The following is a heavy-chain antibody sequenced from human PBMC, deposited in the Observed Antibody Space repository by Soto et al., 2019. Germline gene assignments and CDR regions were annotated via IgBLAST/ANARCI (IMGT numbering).Heavy chain of an antibody. Sequence: SVKVSCKASGGTFSSYAISWVRQAPGQGLERMGGIIPIFGTANYAQRFQDRVTLTRDMSTATTYMELSRLTSEDTAIYYCAADATAWQQMVPSDYWGQGTLVTVSS. D-gene: IGHD2-8*01. V-gene: IGHV1-69*05. J-gene: IGHJ4*02. CDR1: GGTFSSYA. CDR3: AADATAWQQMVPSDY. CDR2: IIPIFGTA.